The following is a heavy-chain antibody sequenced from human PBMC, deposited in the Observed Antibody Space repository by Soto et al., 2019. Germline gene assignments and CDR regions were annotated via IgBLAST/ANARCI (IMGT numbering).Heavy chain of an antibody. D-gene: IGHD6-19*01. Sequence: SETLSLTCTVSGGSISSYYWSWIRQPPGKGLEWIGYIYYSGSTNYNPSLKSRVTISVDTSKNQFSLELSSVTAADTAVYYCARVDGVSVAASRGWFDPWGQGTLVTVSS. J-gene: IGHJ5*02. CDR1: GGSISSYY. CDR2: IYYSGST. V-gene: IGHV4-59*01. CDR3: ARVDGVSVAASRGWFDP.